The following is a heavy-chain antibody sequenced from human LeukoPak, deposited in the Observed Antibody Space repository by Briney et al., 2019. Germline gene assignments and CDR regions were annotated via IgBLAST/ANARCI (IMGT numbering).Heavy chain of an antibody. D-gene: IGHD3-9*01. J-gene: IGHJ4*02. Sequence: PGGSLRLSCAASGFTFSSYAMSWVRQAPGKGLEWVSLISGSGGSTYYADSVKGRLTISRDNSKNTLYLQMNSLRAEDTAVYYCAKDRGTRYFPLDQIDYWGQGTLVTVSS. CDR3: AKDRGTRYFPLDQIDY. V-gene: IGHV3-23*01. CDR1: GFTFSSYA. CDR2: ISGSGGST.